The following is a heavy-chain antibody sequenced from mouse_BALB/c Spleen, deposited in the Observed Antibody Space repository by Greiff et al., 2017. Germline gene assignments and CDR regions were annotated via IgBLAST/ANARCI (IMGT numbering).Heavy chain of an antibody. D-gene: IGHD2-1*01. CDR2: INPSNGGT. Sequence: VQLQQPGAELVKPGASVKLSCKASGYTFTSYYMYWVKQRPGQGLEWIGGINPSNGGTNFNEKFKSKATLTVDKSSSTAYMQLSSLTSEDSAVYYCTREYGNYDYFDYWGQGTTLTVSS. J-gene: IGHJ2*01. CDR1: GYTFTSYY. V-gene: IGHV1S81*02. CDR3: TREYGNYDYFDY.